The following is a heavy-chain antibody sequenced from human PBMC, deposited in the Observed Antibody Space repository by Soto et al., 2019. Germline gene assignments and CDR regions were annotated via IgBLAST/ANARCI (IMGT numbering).Heavy chain of an antibody. CDR3: ARTDGFDI. Sequence: PVGSLRLSCVASGFTFSSFEMNWVRQAPGKGLEWVAYISATSGTICYADSVKGRFTISRDNAQNSLYLQMNSLRDDDTAVYYCARTDGFDIWGQGTMVTVSS. CDR2: ISATSGTI. V-gene: IGHV3-48*02. CDR1: GFTFSSFE. J-gene: IGHJ3*02.